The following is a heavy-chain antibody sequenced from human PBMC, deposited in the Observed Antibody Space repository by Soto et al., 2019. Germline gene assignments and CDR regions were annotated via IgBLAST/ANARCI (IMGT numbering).Heavy chain of an antibody. D-gene: IGHD1-1*01. CDR2: IWYDGSNK. Sequence: GGSLRLSCAASGFTFSSYGMHWVRQAPGKGLEWVAVIWYDGSNKYYADSVKGRFTISRDNSKNTLYLQMNSLRAEDTAVYYCARGSWNDAELPDIWGQGTMVTVSS. CDR3: ARGSWNDAELPDI. CDR1: GFTFSSYG. J-gene: IGHJ3*02. V-gene: IGHV3-33*01.